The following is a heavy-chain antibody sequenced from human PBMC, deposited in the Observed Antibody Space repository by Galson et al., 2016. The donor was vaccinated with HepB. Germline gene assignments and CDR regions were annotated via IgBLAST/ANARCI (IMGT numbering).Heavy chain of an antibody. V-gene: IGHV1-8*01. D-gene: IGHD6-19*01. CDR2: ISPNSGET. J-gene: IGHJ6*02. CDR1: GYTFTSYD. Sequence: SVKVSCKASGYTFTSYDINWVRQATGQGLEWMGWISPNSGETEYGRNFQGRVTMTRNTSTGTAYMELSSMSSEDTAVYYCARPGRHIAVGGNYDMDVWGQGTMVTVSS. CDR3: ARPGRHIAVGGNYDMDV.